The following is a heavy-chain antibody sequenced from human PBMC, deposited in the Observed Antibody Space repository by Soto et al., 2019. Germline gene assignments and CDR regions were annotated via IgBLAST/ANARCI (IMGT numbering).Heavy chain of an antibody. CDR1: GGSISSGGYY. CDR3: AKYSGYDSSFDY. D-gene: IGHD5-12*01. V-gene: IGHV4-31*03. CDR2: IYYSGST. J-gene: IGHJ4*02. Sequence: SETLSLTCTVSGGSISSGGYYWSWIRQHPGKGLEWIGYIYYSGSTYYNPSLKSRVTISVDTSKNQFSLKLSSVTAADTAVYYCAKYSGYDSSFDYWGQGTLVTVSS.